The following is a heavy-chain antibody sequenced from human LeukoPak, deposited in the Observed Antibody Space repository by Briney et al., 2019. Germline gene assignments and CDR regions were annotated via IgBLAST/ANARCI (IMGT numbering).Heavy chain of an antibody. CDR3: ARQAKYYYDSSGYYILTYRPDGHDAFDI. CDR1: GGSFSSYA. CDR2: IIPILGTA. J-gene: IGHJ3*02. V-gene: IGHV1-69*05. Sequence: ASVKVSCKPSGGSFSSYAISWVRQAPGQGLEWMGRIIPILGTANYAQKFQGTVTITTDESTSTAYMELRSLRSEDTAVYYWARQAKYYYDSSGYYILTYRPDGHDAFDIWGQGTMVTVSS. D-gene: IGHD3-22*01.